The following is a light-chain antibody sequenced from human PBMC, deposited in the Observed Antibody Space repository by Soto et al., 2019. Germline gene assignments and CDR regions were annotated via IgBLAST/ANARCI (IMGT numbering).Light chain of an antibody. J-gene: IGLJ2*01. Sequence: QSVLTQPPSASGSPGQSVTISCTGTSVEVGGYNYVSWYQQHPGKAPKLMIYEVSKRPSGVPDRFSGSKSGNTASLTVSGLQAEDEADYYCSSYAGSNNLGVFGGGTKLTVL. CDR3: SSYAGSNNLGV. CDR2: EVS. V-gene: IGLV2-8*01. CDR1: SVEVGGYNY.